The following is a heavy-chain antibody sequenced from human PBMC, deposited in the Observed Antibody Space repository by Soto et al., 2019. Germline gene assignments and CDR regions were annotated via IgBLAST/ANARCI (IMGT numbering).Heavy chain of an antibody. CDR2: IYYSGST. CDR3: ARGYSSSWEYYFDY. J-gene: IGHJ4*02. V-gene: IGHV4-61*01. CDR1: GGSVSSGSYN. D-gene: IGHD6-13*01. Sequence: SETLSLTCTVSGGSVSSGSYNWSWIRQPPGKGLEWIGYIYYSGSTNYNPSLKSRVTISVDTSKNQFSLKLSSVTAADTAVYYCARGYSSSWEYYFDYWGQGTLVTVSS.